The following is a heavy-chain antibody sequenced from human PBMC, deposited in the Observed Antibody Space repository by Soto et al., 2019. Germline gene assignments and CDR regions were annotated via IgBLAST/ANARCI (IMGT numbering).Heavy chain of an antibody. CDR1: GYTFTSYA. Sequence: QVQLVQSGAEVKKPGASVKVSCKASGYTFTSYAMHWVRQAPGQRLEWMGWINAGNGNTKYSQKFQGRVTITRDTAASTSYMELSSLRSEDTAVYYCASYGSGSWADYWGQGTLVTVSS. D-gene: IGHD3-10*01. CDR2: INAGNGNT. V-gene: IGHV1-3*01. J-gene: IGHJ4*02. CDR3: ASYGSGSWADY.